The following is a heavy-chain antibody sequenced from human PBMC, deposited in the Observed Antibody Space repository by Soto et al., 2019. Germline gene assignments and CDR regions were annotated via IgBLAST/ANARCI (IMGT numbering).Heavy chain of an antibody. CDR2: ISYDGSNK. CDR3: AKVIRGYGRDYYYYYGMDV. V-gene: IGHV3-30*18. CDR1: GFTFSSYG. D-gene: IGHD5-18*01. J-gene: IGHJ6*02. Sequence: GGSLRLSCAASGFTFSSYGMHWVRQAPGKGLEWVAVISYDGSNKYNAESVKGRFTIYRDKSKNTLYLQMNSLRAEDTAVYYCAKVIRGYGRDYYYYYGMDVWGQGTTVTVSS.